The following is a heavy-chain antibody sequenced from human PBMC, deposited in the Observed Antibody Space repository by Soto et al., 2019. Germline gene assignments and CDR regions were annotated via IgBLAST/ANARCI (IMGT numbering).Heavy chain of an antibody. J-gene: IGHJ6*02. V-gene: IGHV3-33*01. D-gene: IGHD3-16*01. CDR3: ARVRGGARAQHSHYYYGMDV. CDR2: IWYDGSNK. Sequence: GGSLRLSCAASGFTFSSYGMHWVRQAPGKGLEWVAVIWYDGSNKYYADSVKGRFTISRDNSKNTLYLQMNSLRAEDTAVYYCARVRGGARAQHSHYYYGMDVWGPGTTLTVFS. CDR1: GFTFSSYG.